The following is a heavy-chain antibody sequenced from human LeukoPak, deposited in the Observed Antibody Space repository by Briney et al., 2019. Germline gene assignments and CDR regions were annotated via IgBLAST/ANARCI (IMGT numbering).Heavy chain of an antibody. Sequence: PGGSLRLSCAASGFTVSSNYMSWVRQAPGKGLEWVSVIYSGGSTYYADSVKGRFTITRDNSKNTLYLQMNSLRAEDTAVYYCARDPTWLTGYFDYWGQGTLVTVSS. CDR1: GFTVSSNY. J-gene: IGHJ4*02. CDR3: ARDPTWLTGYFDY. CDR2: IYSGGST. D-gene: IGHD3-9*01. V-gene: IGHV3-66*01.